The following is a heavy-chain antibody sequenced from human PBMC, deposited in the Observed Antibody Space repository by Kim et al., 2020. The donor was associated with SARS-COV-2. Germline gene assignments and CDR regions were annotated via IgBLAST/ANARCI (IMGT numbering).Heavy chain of an antibody. D-gene: IGHD3-10*01. J-gene: IGHJ4*02. CDR2: SSYI. V-gene: IGHV3-21*01. CDR3: ATSGAVPY. Sequence: SSYIYYADSVKGRFTISRDNAKNSLYLQMNRLRAEDTAVDYCATSGAVPYSGQGTLVTVSS.